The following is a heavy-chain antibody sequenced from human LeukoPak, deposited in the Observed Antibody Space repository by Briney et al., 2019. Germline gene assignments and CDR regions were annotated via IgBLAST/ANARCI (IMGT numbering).Heavy chain of an antibody. CDR1: GGSIRNYY. J-gene: IGHJ3*02. D-gene: IGHD5/OR15-5a*01. CDR2: VYYSGTT. CDR3: ARGHQGSTPLDAFDI. Sequence: SETLSLTCSVSGGSIRNYYWNWIRQAAGKGLEWIGRVYYSGTTNYNPSLNSRVTMSVDTSKNQLSLKLSSVTAADTAIYYCARGHQGSTPLDAFDIWGRGTAVAVSS. V-gene: IGHV4-4*07.